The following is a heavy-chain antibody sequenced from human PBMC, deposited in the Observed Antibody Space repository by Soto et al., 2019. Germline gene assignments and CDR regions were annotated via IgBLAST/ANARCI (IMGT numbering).Heavy chain of an antibody. V-gene: IGHV3-23*01. D-gene: IGHD5-12*01. J-gene: IGHJ4*02. CDR3: AKDAYSGYDPATFEY. CDR1: GFTFSSYV. CDR2: ISGRGGST. Sequence: EVQLLDSGGGLVQPGGSLRLSCAASGFTFSSYVMNWVRQAPGKGLEGVSGISGRGGSTFYADSVKGRFTISRDNSKNTLYLQMSSLRAEDTAVYYCAKDAYSGYDPATFEYWGQGTLVTVSS.